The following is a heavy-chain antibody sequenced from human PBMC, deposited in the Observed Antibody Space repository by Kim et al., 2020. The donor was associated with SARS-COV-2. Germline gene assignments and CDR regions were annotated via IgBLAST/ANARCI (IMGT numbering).Heavy chain of an antibody. CDR3: ARDSYGMDV. CDR2: ISYDGSDK. Sequence: GGSLRLSCVPSGLTFSTYGMHWVRQAPGKGLEWVAVISYDGSDKYYTDSVKGRFTISRDNSKNTLCLQMNSLRVEDTAVYYCARDSYGMDVWGQGTTVTV. V-gene: IGHV3-33*05. CDR1: GLTFSTYG. J-gene: IGHJ6*02.